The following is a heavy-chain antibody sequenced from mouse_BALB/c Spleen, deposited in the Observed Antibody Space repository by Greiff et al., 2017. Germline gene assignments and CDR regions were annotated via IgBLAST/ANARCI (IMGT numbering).Heavy chain of an antibody. CDR1: GFSLTSYD. CDR2: IWTGGGT. V-gene: IGHV2-9-2*01. Sequence: VKLMESGPGLVAPSQSLSITCTVSGFSLTSYDISWIRQPPGKGLEWLGVIWTGGGTNYNSAFMSRLSISKDNSKSQVFLKMNSLQTDDTAIYYCVRDRRDAMDYWGQGTSVTVSS. CDR3: VRDRRDAMDY. J-gene: IGHJ4*01.